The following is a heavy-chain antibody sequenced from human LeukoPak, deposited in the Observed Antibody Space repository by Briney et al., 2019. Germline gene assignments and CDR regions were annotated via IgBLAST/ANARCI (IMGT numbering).Heavy chain of an antibody. J-gene: IGHJ3*02. CDR3: ARDEVGAAQGDAFDI. V-gene: IGHV3-30*03. D-gene: IGHD1-26*01. Sequence: GRSLRLSCAASGFTFSSYGMHWVRQAPGKGLEWVAVISYDGSNKYYADSVKGRFTISRGNSKNTLYLQMNSLRAEDTAVYYCARDEVGAAQGDAFDIWGQGTMVTVSS. CDR1: GFTFSSYG. CDR2: ISYDGSNK.